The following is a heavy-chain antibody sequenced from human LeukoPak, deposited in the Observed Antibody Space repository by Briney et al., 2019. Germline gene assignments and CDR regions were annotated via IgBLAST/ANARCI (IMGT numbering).Heavy chain of an antibody. CDR3: ARGHLRTIFGVARFDY. V-gene: IGHV3-30*19. CDR2: ISYDGSNK. CDR1: GFTFSSYG. D-gene: IGHD3-3*01. J-gene: IGHJ4*02. Sequence: GGSLRLSCAASGFTFSSYGMHWVRQAPGKGLEWVAVISYDGSNKYYADSVKGRFTISRDNSKNTLYLQMNSLRAEDTAVYYCARGHLRTIFGVARFDYWGQGTLVTVSS.